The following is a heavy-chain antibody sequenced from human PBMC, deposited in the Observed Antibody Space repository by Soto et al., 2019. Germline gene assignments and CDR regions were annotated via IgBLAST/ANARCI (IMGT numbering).Heavy chain of an antibody. CDR1: GFTFSSYA. V-gene: IGHV3-23*01. CDR2: ISGSGGST. CDR3: AKPVATIGHAFDS. D-gene: IGHD5-12*01. J-gene: IGHJ3*02. Sequence: EVQLLESGGGLVQPGGSLRLSCASSGFTFSSYAMSWVRQAPGKGLEWVSAISGSGGSTYYADSVKGRFTISRDNSKNTLYLQMNRLRAEDTAVYYCAKPVATIGHAFDSWGQGTMVTVSS.